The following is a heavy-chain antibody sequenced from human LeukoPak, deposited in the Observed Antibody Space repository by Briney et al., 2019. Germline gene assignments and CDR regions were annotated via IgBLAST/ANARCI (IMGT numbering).Heavy chain of an antibody. J-gene: IGHJ4*02. Sequence: PGRSLRLSCVASGFNFDDYAMYSVRQAPGKGLEWVSHVNWNSGNIGYADSVKGRFIISRDNAKNSLYLQMNSLRPEDTGLYYCAKGGRVQFNFDFWGQGTRVTVSS. CDR1: GFNFDDYA. V-gene: IGHV3-9*01. D-gene: IGHD1-1*01. CDR3: AKGGRVQFNFDF. CDR2: VNWNSGNI.